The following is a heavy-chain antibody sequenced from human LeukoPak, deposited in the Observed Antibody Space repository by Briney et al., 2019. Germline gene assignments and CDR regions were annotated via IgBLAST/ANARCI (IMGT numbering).Heavy chain of an antibody. J-gene: IGHJ4*02. D-gene: IGHD3-10*01. CDR3: ARDRFGMSATGSDFDY. CDR2: IHHSGST. V-gene: IGHV4-38-2*02. Sequence: SETLSLTCSVSGYSISSGYYWGWVRQTPGMGLEWIGSIHHSGSTYYNPTLKSRVTISLDTSKTQISLTPTSVTAAETAVYYRARDRFGMSATGSDFDYWGQGILVTVSS. CDR1: GYSISSGYY.